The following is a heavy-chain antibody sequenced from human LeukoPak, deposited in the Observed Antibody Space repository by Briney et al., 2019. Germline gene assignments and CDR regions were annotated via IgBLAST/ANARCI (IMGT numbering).Heavy chain of an antibody. CDR3: AKSNGWNWFDP. CDR2: INPNSGGT. V-gene: IGHV1-2*02. D-gene: IGHD6-19*01. J-gene: IGHJ5*02. Sequence: ASVRVSCKASGYTFTDYYMHWVRQAPGQGLEWMGWINPNSGGTNYAQKFQGRVTMTRDTSISTAYMELRSLRSDDMAMYYCAKSNGWNWFDPWGRGTLVTVSS. CDR1: GYTFTDYY.